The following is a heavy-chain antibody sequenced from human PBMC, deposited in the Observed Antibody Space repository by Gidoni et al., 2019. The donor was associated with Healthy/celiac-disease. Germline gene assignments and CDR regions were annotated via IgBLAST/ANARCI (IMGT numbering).Heavy chain of an antibody. CDR2: ISGSGGST. D-gene: IGHD3-16*01. J-gene: IGHJ3*02. CDR3: AKNLGGAPTYAFDI. Sequence: EVQLLESGGGLVQPGGSLRLSCAASGFTFSSYAMSWVRQAPGRGLEWVSGISGSGGSTYYADAVKGRFTISRDNSKNTLYLQMNSLRAEDTAVYYCAKNLGGAPTYAFDIWGQGTMVTVSS. V-gene: IGHV3-23*01. CDR1: GFTFSSYA.